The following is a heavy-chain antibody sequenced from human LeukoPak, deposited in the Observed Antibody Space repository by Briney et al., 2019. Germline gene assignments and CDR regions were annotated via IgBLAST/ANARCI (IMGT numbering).Heavy chain of an antibody. Sequence: SETLSLTCAVSGGSISSYYWSWIRQPPGKGLEWIGYIYYSGSTNYNPSLKSRVTISVDTSKNQFSLKLSSVTAADTAVYYCARTAGIAVAGTTGDAFDIWGQGTMVTVSS. CDR1: GGSISSYY. D-gene: IGHD6-19*01. J-gene: IGHJ3*02. CDR2: IYYSGST. CDR3: ARTAGIAVAGTTGDAFDI. V-gene: IGHV4-59*08.